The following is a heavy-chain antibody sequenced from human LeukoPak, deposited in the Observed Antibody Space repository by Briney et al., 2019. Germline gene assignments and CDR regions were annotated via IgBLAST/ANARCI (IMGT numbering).Heavy chain of an antibody. D-gene: IGHD3-3*01. CDR3: ARGNFEFWGPFHGNYYYMDV. Sequence: GGSLRLSCEASGFTFTNYPMHWVRQAPGKGLEYVSAISGHGGSTQYANSVKDRFTISRDNFKNTLFLQMGSLRAEDMAVYYCARGNFEFWGPFHGNYYYMDVWGTGTTVTVSS. V-gene: IGHV3-64*01. CDR1: GFTFTNYP. CDR2: ISGHGGST. J-gene: IGHJ6*03.